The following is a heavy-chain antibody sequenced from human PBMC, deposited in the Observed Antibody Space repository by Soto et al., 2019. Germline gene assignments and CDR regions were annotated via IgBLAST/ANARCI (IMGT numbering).Heavy chain of an antibody. Sequence: QIQLVQSGAEWRKPGASVKVSCKASGNSFSFYGINGLQQAPGKGLKGMGWINPSDGNRNFAQKFEDRVTMTTATSTNTVFLELRSLKSDDTAIYYCARDRLRGYDSSGFYSWGQGTMVTVSS. CDR1: GNSFSFYG. V-gene: IGHV1-18*01. CDR2: INPSDGNR. CDR3: ARDRLRGYDSSGFYS. J-gene: IGHJ4*02. D-gene: IGHD3-22*01.